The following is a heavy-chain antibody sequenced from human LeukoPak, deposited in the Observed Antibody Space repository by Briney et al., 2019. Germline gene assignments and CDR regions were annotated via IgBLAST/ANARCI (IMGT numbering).Heavy chain of an antibody. V-gene: IGHV1-69*10. J-gene: IGHJ6*02. Sequence: SVKVSCKASGGTFSSYALSWVRQAPGQGLEWRGRSMPILGIANYAQKFQGRVTITADKSTSTAYMELSSLRSEETAVYYCARVGLVLYYYGMDVWGQGTTVTVSS. CDR3: ARVGLVLYYYGMDV. CDR1: GGTFSSYA. D-gene: IGHD3/OR15-3a*01. CDR2: SMPILGIA.